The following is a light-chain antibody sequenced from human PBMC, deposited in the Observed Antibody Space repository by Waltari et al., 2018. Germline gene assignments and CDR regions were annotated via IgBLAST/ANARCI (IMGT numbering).Light chain of an antibody. Sequence: EIVLTQSPGSLSSSPGERVTLSCRASQSVSRSLDWYQQKPGQAPRLLIFGASNRATGIPYRFSGSGSETDFSLTISRLEPEDFAVYYCQHYERLPATFGRGTKVEIK. V-gene: IGKV3-20*01. CDR2: GAS. J-gene: IGKJ1*01. CDR1: QSVSRS. CDR3: QHYERLPAT.